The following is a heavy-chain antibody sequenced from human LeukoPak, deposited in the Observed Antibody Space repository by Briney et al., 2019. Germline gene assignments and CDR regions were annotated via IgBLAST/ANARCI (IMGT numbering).Heavy chain of an antibody. CDR3: VRDFREADY. J-gene: IGHJ4*02. D-gene: IGHD3-10*01. CDR2: ICQDGTVA. Sequence: GGSLRPSCAASGFTFSRYCMHWVRQAPGKGPVWLSRICQDGTVANYADSVKGRFTISRDNAKSTVSLQMNSLRVEDTAVYYCVRDFREADYWGRGSLVTVSS. CDR1: GFTFSRYC. V-gene: IGHV3-74*01.